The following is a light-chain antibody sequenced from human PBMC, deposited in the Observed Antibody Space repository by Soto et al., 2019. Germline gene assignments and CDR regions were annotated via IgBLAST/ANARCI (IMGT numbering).Light chain of an antibody. J-gene: IGLJ3*02. V-gene: IGLV2-23*02. CDR2: EVS. CDR3: CSYAGRV. Sequence: QAVVTQPASVSGSPGQSITISCTGTSSDVGSYNLVSWYQQHPGKAPKLMIYEVSKRPSGVSNRFSGSKSGNTASLTISGLQAEDEADYYCCSYAGRVFGGGTKLTVL. CDR1: SSDVGSYNL.